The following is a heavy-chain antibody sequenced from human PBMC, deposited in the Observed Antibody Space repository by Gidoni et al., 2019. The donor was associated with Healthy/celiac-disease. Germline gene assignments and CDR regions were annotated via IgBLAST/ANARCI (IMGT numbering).Heavy chain of an antibody. CDR2: ISSSSSYT. V-gene: IGHV3-11*05. J-gene: IGHJ6*02. D-gene: IGHD1-26*01. Sequence: QVQLVESGGGLVKPGGSLRLSCAASGFTFSDYYMSWIRQAPGKGLEWVSYISSSSSYTNYADSVKGRFTISRDNAKNSLYLQMNSLRAEDTAVYYCARDSFSGSYYYYYYYGMDVWGQGTTVTVSS. CDR1: GFTFSDYY. CDR3: ARDSFSGSYYYYYYYGMDV.